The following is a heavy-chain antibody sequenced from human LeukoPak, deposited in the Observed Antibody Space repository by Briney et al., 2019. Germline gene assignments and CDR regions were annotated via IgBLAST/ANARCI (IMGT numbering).Heavy chain of an antibody. CDR3: AKDFYAPEYNWFDP. D-gene: IGHD2/OR15-2a*01. CDR2: IKQDGSQK. V-gene: IGHV3-7*01. Sequence: PGGSLRLSCAASGFTFSSYWMSWVRQAPGKGLEWVANIKQDGSQKYYADSVKGRFTISRDNSKNTLYLQMNSLRAEDTAVYYCAKDFYAPEYNWFDPWGQGTLVTVSS. J-gene: IGHJ5*02. CDR1: GFTFSSYW.